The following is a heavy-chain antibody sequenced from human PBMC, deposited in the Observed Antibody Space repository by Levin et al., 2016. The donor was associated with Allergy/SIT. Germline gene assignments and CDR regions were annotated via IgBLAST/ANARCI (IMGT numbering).Heavy chain of an antibody. D-gene: IGHD3-22*01. Sequence: SETLSLTCTVSGGSISGYYWSWIRQPPGKGLEWIAYIYYSGSTNYNPSLKNRVTILVDTSKNQFSLKLSSVTAADTAVYYCARLAGNYYDSSVDIWGQGTMVTVSS. V-gene: IGHV4-59*08. J-gene: IGHJ3*02. CDR2: IYYSGST. CDR3: ARLAGNYYDSSVDI. CDR1: GGSISGYY.